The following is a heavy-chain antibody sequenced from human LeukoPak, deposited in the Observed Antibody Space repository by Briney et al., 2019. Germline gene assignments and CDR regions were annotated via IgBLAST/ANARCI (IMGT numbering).Heavy chain of an antibody. D-gene: IGHD2/OR15-2a*01. V-gene: IGHV1-3*01. CDR1: GYTFTSYA. CDR2: INAGNGNT. CDR3: ARGGGYQVLYVWFDP. J-gene: IGHJ5*02. Sequence: GASVKVSCKASGYTFTSYAMYWVRQAPGQRLEWMGWINAGNGNTKYSQKFQGRVTIARDTSASTAYMELSSLRSEDTAVYFCARGGGYQVLYVWFDPWGQGTLVTVSS.